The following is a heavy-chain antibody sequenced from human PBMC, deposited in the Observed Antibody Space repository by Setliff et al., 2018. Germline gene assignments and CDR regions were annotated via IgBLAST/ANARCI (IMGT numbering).Heavy chain of an antibody. V-gene: IGHV3-20*04. CDR2: LSRNGGST. CDR3: ARDLAEATGYYYYMDV. Sequence: GGSLRLSCAASGFIFDDYGMSWVRQAPGKGLEWVSGLSRNGGSTGYSDSVKGRFIISRDNAKNSLYLRMNGLRAEDTAVYYCARDLAEATGYYYYMDVWGKGTTVTVSS. J-gene: IGHJ6*03. CDR1: GFIFDDYG. D-gene: IGHD5-12*01.